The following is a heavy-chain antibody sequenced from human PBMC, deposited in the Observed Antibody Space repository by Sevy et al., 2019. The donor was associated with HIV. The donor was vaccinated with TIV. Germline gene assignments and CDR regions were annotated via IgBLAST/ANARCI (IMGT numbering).Heavy chain of an antibody. CDR1: GFTFDDYA. V-gene: IGHV3-9*01. CDR3: AKGRLHTYGYSYGPNWFDP. Sequence: GGSLRLSCAASGFTFDDYAMHWVRQAPGKGLEWVSGISWNSGSIGYADSVKGRFTISRDNAKNSLYLQMNSLRAEDTALYCCAKGRLHTYGYSYGPNWFDPWGQGTLVTVSS. D-gene: IGHD5-18*01. J-gene: IGHJ5*02. CDR2: ISWNSGSI.